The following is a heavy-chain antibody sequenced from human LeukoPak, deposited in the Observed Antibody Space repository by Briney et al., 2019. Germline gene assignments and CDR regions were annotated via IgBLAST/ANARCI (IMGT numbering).Heavy chain of an antibody. CDR1: GFTFSSYE. Sequence: GGSLRLSCAASGFTFSSYEMNWVRQAPGKGLEWVSYISSSGSTIYYADSVKGRFTISRDNAKNSLYLQMNSLRAENTAVYYCARDPGGDYMDVWGKGTTVTVSS. V-gene: IGHV3-48*03. CDR2: ISSSGSTI. J-gene: IGHJ6*03. D-gene: IGHD3-10*01. CDR3: ARDPGGDYMDV.